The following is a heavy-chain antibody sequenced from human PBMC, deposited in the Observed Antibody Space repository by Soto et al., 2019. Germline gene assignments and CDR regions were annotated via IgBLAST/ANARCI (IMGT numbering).Heavy chain of an antibody. CDR3: GKDVGDYVPYYYGVDV. CDR1: GFTFKTHA. Sequence: QVQLVESGGGVVQPGTSLRLSCAASGFTFKTHAMHWVRQAPVKGLEWMAVIAYDGNEKFYADSVKGRFTISRDNSKIALYLQINTLRNDDKAVYYCGKDVGDYVPYYYGVDVWGQGTTVTVSS. V-gene: IGHV3-30*18. CDR2: IAYDGNEK. J-gene: IGHJ6*02. D-gene: IGHD1-26*01.